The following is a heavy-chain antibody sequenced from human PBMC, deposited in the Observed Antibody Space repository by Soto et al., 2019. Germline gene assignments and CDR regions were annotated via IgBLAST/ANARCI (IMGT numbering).Heavy chain of an antibody. CDR2: ISSSSSTI. CDR1: GFTFSSYS. D-gene: IGHD3-22*01. J-gene: IGHJ4*02. V-gene: IGHV3-48*01. CDR3: AKDLLYYYDSSGLEY. Sequence: PGGSLRLSCAAAGFTFSSYSMNWVRQAPGKGLEWVSYISSSSSTIYYADSVKGRFTISRDNSKNTLYLQMNSLRAEDTAVYYCAKDLLYYYDSSGLEYWGQGTLVTVSS.